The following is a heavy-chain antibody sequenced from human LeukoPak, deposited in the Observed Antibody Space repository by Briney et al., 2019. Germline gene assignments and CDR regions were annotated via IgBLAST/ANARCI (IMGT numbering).Heavy chain of an antibody. J-gene: IGHJ3*02. CDR1: GFTFSSYV. CDR3: ATAVI. V-gene: IGHV3-30-3*01. Sequence: PGGSLRLSCEVSGFTFSSYVMHWVRQAPGKGLEWLALISYDGNNKYYAVSVEGRFTISRDNSKNTLYLQMSSLRAEDTAVYYCATAVIRGRGTMVTVSS. CDR2: ISYDGNNK.